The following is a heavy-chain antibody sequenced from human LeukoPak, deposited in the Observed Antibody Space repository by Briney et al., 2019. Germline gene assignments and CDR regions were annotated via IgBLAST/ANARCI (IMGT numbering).Heavy chain of an antibody. D-gene: IGHD2-15*01. V-gene: IGHV4-61*02. CDR2: IYTSGIT. CDR3: ARAKPLGYCSGGSCDRTHYFDY. J-gene: IGHJ4*02. CDR1: RLSISSGSHY. Sequence: PSATLSLTCTFSRLSISSGSHYGRWIRRPAGKRLEWLRRIYTSGITTYNPSLKSRVTISVDTSKNQFSLKLSAVTAADAAVYYCARAKPLGYCSGGSCDRTHYFDYWGQGTLVTVFS.